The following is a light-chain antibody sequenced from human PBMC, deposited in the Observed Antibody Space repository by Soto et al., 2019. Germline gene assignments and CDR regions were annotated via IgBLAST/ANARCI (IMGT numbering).Light chain of an antibody. Sequence: NQMTQSPSSLSASVGDSVTITCRASLGIGKFLAWYQQRPGKVPKLLIYGASTLQSGVPSRFSGRGSVRDFTLTISSLPPEDVATYYCQKYNSFPLTFGQGTKVELK. CDR1: LGIGKF. V-gene: IGKV1-27*01. CDR3: QKYNSFPLT. CDR2: GAS. J-gene: IGKJ1*01.